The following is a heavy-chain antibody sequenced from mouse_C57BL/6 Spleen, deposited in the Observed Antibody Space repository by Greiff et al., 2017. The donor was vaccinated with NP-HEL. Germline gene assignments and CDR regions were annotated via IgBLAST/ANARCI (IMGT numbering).Heavy chain of an antibody. CDR1: GYTFTSYW. V-gene: IGHV1-64*01. Sequence: QVQLQQPGAELVKPGASVKLSCKASGYTFTSYWMHWVKQRPGQGLEWIGMIHPNSGSTNYNEKFKSKATLTVDKSSSTAYMQLSSLTSEDSAVYYCARRDRIDYFDYWGQGTTLTVSS. CDR2: IHPNSGST. CDR3: ARRDRIDYFDY. J-gene: IGHJ2*01. D-gene: IGHD3-3*01.